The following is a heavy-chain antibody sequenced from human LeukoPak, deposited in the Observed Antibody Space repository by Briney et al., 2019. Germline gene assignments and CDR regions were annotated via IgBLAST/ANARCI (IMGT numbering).Heavy chain of an antibody. CDR2: ISAYNGNT. J-gene: IGHJ4*02. Sequence: ASVKVSCKASGYTFTSYGISWVRQAPGQGLEWMGWISAYNGNTNYAQELQGRVTMTTDTSTSTAYMELRSLRSDDTAVYYCARVIWYYDSSGYYIGDYWGQGTLVTVSS. CDR3: ARVIWYYDSSGYYIGDY. D-gene: IGHD3-22*01. V-gene: IGHV1-18*01. CDR1: GYTFTSYG.